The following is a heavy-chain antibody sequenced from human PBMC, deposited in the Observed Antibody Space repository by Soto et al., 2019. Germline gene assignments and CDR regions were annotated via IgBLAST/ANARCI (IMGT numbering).Heavy chain of an antibody. CDR1: VFSFIVYY. CDR3: ARGDTRIAEAGMVGYDYYGMDV. CDR2: INHSGST. J-gene: IGHJ6*02. V-gene: IGHV4-34*01. Sequence: PSETXSLTCSFYVFSFIVYYFSWIRHPPGKGREWIGEINHSGSTNYNPSLKSRVTISVDTSKNQFSLKLSSVTAADTAVYYCARGDTRIAEAGMVGYDYYGMDVWGQGTTVTVSS. D-gene: IGHD6-13*01.